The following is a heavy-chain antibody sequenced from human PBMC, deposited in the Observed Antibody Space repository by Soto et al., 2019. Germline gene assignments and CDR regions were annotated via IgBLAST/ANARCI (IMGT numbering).Heavy chain of an antibody. Sequence: QLQLQESGPGLVKPSETLSLTCTVSGGSISSSSYYWGWIRQPPGKGLEWIGSIYYSGSTYYNPSLKSPVTISVDASETQSTLQLSSVTGGVAVMYYCTRHDFWSGYYTGDYYYGMDVLGQGTTVTVSS. CDR3: TRHDFWSGYYTGDYYYGMDV. J-gene: IGHJ6*02. V-gene: IGHV4-39*01. CDR2: IYYSGST. D-gene: IGHD3-3*01. CDR1: GGSISSSSYY.